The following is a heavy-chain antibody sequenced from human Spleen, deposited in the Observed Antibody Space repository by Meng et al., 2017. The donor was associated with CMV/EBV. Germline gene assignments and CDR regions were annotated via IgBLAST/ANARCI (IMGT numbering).Heavy chain of an antibody. CDR3: ARPNTLGYSSNYGLDV. J-gene: IGHJ6*02. V-gene: IGHV5-51*01. D-gene: IGHD5-18*01. CDR1: GYNFNKNW. Sequence: GESLKISCKGSGYNFNKNWILWVRQMPGKGLEWMGIIYPDDSDTRYNPSFQGQVTISADKSISAAYLQWSSLKASDTAIYYCARPNTLGYSSNYGLDVWGQGTTVTGLL. CDR2: IYPDDSDT.